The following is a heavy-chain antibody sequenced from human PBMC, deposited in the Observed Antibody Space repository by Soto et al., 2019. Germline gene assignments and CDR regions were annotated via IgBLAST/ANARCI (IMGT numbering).Heavy chain of an antibody. CDR2: IYWNDNE. J-gene: IGHJ4*02. D-gene: IGHD6-19*01. Sequence: QITLKESGPTLVKPTQTLTVTCTFSRFTLRDYAVGVGWIRQPPGKALEWLSFIYWNDNEYYSPSLRSRLTISKDTSKNQVVLTMTNMDPVDTATYYCAHGSGWLFDYWGQGTLVTVSS. V-gene: IGHV2-5*01. CDR3: AHGSGWLFDY. CDR1: RFTLRDYAVG.